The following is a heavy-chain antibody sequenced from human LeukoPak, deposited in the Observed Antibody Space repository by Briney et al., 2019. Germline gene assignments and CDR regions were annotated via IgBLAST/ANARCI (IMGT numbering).Heavy chain of an antibody. CDR1: GFTFSKHW. Sequence: GALRLSCAASGFTFSKHWMHWVRQVPGKGLVWVSRINSDGSSTSYADSVKGRFTISRDNAKNTLYLQMNSLRAEDTAVHYCARATSYSNYVMDVWGQGPTVTVSS. CDR3: ARATSYSNYVMDV. J-gene: IGHJ6*02. V-gene: IGHV3-74*01. D-gene: IGHD4-11*01. CDR2: INSDGSST.